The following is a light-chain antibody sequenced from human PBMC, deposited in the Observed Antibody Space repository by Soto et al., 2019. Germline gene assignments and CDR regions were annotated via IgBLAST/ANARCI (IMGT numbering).Light chain of an antibody. CDR3: QQYNSYS. CDR2: DAS. CDR1: QSFSSW. J-gene: IGKJ2*01. V-gene: IGKV1-5*01. Sequence: IPLTPSPSPMSASVGDRVPITCRASQSFSSWVAWYPQKPGKAPKRLIYDASSLENGVPARFSGSGSGTEFTLTISCLQPEDFATDYCQQYNSYSVGQGTKLDIK.